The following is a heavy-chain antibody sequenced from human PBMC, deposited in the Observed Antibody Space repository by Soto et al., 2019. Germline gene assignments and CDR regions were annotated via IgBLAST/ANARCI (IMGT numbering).Heavy chain of an antibody. CDR2: IYYSGST. V-gene: IGHV4-31*03. CDR3: AREAVVPAAPFDY. D-gene: IGHD2-2*01. CDR1: GASISSGGYY. J-gene: IGHJ4*02. Sequence: QVQLQESGPGLVKPSQTLSLTCTVSGASISSGGYYWSWIRQHPGKGLEWIGYIYYSGSTYYNPSLKSRVTISVDTSKNQFSLKLSSVTAADTAVYYCAREAVVPAAPFDYWGQGTLVTVSS.